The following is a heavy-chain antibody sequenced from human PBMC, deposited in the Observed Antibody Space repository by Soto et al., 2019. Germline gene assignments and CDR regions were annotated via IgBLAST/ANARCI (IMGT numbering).Heavy chain of an antibody. D-gene: IGHD3-10*01. V-gene: IGHV3-33*01. CDR3: ATTVRGVVY. CDR1: GFSLSGYG. CDR2: IWYDGTTK. Sequence: GGSLRLSCEVSGFSLSGYGMHWVRQAPGKGLEWVAVIWYDGTTKNYADSVKGRFTISRDSSKNTVYVQMNSLRAEDTAVYYCATTVRGVVYWGQGTLVTVSS. J-gene: IGHJ4*02.